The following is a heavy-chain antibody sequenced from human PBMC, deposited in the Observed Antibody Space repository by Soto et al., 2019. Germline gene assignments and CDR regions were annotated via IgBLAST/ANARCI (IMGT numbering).Heavy chain of an antibody. J-gene: IGHJ4*02. V-gene: IGHV1-18*04. Sequence: ASVKVSCKASGYTFTSYCISWVLQAPGQGLEWMGWISAYNGNTNYAQKLQGRVTMTTDTSTSTAYMELRSLRSDDTAVYYCASDRRITIFGLTGTTWVFDYWGQGTLVTVSS. CDR1: GYTFTSYC. CDR3: ASDRRITIFGLTGTTWVFDY. D-gene: IGHD3-3*01. CDR2: ISAYNGNT.